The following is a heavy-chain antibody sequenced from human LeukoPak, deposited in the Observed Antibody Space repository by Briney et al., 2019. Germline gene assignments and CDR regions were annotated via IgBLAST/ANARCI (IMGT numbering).Heavy chain of an antibody. V-gene: IGHV3-7*01. CDR2: IKQDGGQI. J-gene: IGHJ4*02. Sequence: GGSLRPSCAASEFTFSSYWMSWVRQAPGKGLEWVANIKQDGGQIYYLESVKGRFTVSRDNAKNSLYLQMNSLRAEDTAVYYCARLGARQMLEYWGQGTLVTVSS. D-gene: IGHD4-17*01. CDR1: EFTFSSYW. CDR3: ARLGARQMLEY.